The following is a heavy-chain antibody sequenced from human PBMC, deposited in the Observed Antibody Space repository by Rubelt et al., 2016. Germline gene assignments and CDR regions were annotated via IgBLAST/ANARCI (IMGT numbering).Heavy chain of an antibody. CDR3: ARGKGRRRAPMDY. V-gene: IGHV3-66*01. J-gene: IGHJ4*02. Sequence: GKGLEWVSVIYSGGSTYYADSVKGRFTISRDNSKNTLYLQMNSLRAEDTAVYYCARGKGRRRAPMDYWGQGTLVTVSS. CDR2: IYSGGST.